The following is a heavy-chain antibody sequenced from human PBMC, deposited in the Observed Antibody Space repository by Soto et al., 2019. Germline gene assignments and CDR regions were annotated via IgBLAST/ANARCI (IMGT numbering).Heavy chain of an antibody. CDR1: GGSISSSNW. Sequence: SETLSLTCAVSGGSISSSNWWSWVRQPPGKGLEWIGEIYHSGSTNYNPSLKSRVTISVDKSKNQFSLKLSSVTAADTAVYYCARDGPWGSYRYYYYGMDVWGQGTTVTVSS. CDR3: ARDGPWGSYRYYYYGMDV. V-gene: IGHV4-4*02. J-gene: IGHJ6*02. CDR2: IYHSGST. D-gene: IGHD3-16*02.